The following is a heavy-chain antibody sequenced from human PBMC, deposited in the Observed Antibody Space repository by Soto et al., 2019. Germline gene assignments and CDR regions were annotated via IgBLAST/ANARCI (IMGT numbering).Heavy chain of an antibody. CDR2: IYYSGST. D-gene: IGHD3-9*01. CDR3: ARAEYYDILTGPGGFEP. Sequence: PSETLSLTCTVSGGSISSGGYYWSWIRQHPGKGLEWIGYIYYSGSTYYNPSLKSRVTISVDTSKNQFSLKLSSVTAADTAVYYCARAEYYDILTGPGGFEPWGQGTLVTVSS. J-gene: IGHJ5*02. CDR1: GGSISSGGYY. V-gene: IGHV4-31*03.